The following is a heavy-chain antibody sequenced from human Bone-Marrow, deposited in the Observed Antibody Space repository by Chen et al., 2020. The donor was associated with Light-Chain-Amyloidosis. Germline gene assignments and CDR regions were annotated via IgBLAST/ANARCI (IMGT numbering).Heavy chain of an antibody. CDR2: ISSNGGNK. J-gene: IGHJ4*02. CDR3: VTDRGDGFNSYYFDY. CDR1: EFTFSSYD. Sequence: ELQLVESGGGLVQPGGSLRLSCSASEFTFSSYDMHWVRQAPGKGLEYVSVISSNGGNKYYADSVKGRFTISRDNSKNTLYLQMTSLRAEDTAVYYCVTDRGDGFNSYYFDYWGQGALVTVSS. D-gene: IGHD3-10*01. V-gene: IGHV3-64D*06.